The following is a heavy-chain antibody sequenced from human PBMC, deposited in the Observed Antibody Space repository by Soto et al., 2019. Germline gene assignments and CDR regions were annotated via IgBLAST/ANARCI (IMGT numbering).Heavy chain of an antibody. CDR1: GFTFSSYG. Sequence: QVQLVESGGGVVQPRRSLRLSCAASGFTFSSYGMHWVRQAPGKGLEWVAVISYDGSNKYYADSVKGRFTISRDNSKNTLYLQMYSVRAEDTAVYYCAKDADLTLHPTPLDYWGQGTLVTVSS. J-gene: IGHJ4*02. CDR3: AKDADLTLHPTPLDY. V-gene: IGHV3-30*18. CDR2: ISYDGSNK. D-gene: IGHD7-27*01.